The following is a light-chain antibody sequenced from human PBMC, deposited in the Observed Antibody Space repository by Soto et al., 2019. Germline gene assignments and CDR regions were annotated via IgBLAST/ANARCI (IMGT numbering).Light chain of an antibody. CDR2: DVS. CDR3: NSYTSSNTYV. Sequence: QSVLTQPPSVSGSPGQSVTISSTGTSSDDGSYNRVSCHQQPPGTAPKLMIYDVSNRHSAVPDRFYWFKSANTASLTISGLQPEDEADYYCNSYTSSNTYVFGTGTKVTVL. CDR1: SSDDGSYNR. J-gene: IGLJ1*01. V-gene: IGLV2-18*02.